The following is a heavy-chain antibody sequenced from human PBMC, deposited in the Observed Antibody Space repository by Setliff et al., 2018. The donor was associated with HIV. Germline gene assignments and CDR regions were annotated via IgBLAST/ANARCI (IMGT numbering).Heavy chain of an antibody. CDR2: INQSGST. CDR3: ARGRGRTFYYDSSGSRAFDI. Sequence: LSLTCAVSGYSISSGYYWGWIRQPPGKGLEWIGEINQSGSTNYNPSLKSRVIISVDTSKNQLSLKLSSVTAADTAMYYCARGRGRTFYYDSSGSRAFDIWGQGTMVTVSS. D-gene: IGHD3-22*01. J-gene: IGHJ3*02. CDR1: GYSISSGYY. V-gene: IGHV4-38-2*01.